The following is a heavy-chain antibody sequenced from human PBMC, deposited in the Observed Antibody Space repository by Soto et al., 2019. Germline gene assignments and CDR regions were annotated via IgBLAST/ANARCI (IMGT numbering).Heavy chain of an antibody. CDR3: AHRPRGYSYHSDY. CDR1: GFSLTTRGVG. V-gene: IGHV2-5*02. J-gene: IGHJ4*02. D-gene: IGHD5-18*01. CDR2: IYWDDDE. Sequence: QITLKESGPTLVKPTQTLTLTCTFSGFSLTTRGVGVGWIRQPPGKALEWLALIYWDDDEGYSPSLKSRLPTTKDTSQTQMVLTMTHMHPLDTTTYFCAHRPRGYSYHSDYWGQGTLVTVSS.